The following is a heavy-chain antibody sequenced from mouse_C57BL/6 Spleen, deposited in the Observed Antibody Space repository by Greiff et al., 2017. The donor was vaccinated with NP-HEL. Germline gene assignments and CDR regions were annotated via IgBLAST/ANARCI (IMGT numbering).Heavy chain of an antibody. CDR1: GYTFTDYE. Sequence: VQLQQSGAELVRPGASVTLSCKASGYTFTDYEMHWVKQTPVHGLEWIGAIDPETGGTAYNQKFKGKAILTADKSSSTAYMGLRSLTSEDSAVYYCTRREVTTGYYYAMDYWGQGTSVTVSS. V-gene: IGHV1-15*01. J-gene: IGHJ4*01. D-gene: IGHD2-2*01. CDR2: IDPETGGT. CDR3: TRREVTTGYYYAMDY.